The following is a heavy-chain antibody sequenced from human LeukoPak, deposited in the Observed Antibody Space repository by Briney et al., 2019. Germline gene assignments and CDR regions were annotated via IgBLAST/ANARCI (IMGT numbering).Heavy chain of an antibody. V-gene: IGHV4-38-2*02. D-gene: IGHD2-15*01. CDR1: GYSISSGYY. CDR3: ARDLLYCSGGSCQDAFDI. Sequence: SETLSLTCTVSGYSISSGYYWGWIRQPPGKGLEWIGSIYHSGSTYYNPSLKSRVNISVDTSKNQFSLKLSSVTAADTAVYYCARDLLYCSGGSCQDAFDIWGQGTMVTVSS. J-gene: IGHJ3*02. CDR2: IYHSGST.